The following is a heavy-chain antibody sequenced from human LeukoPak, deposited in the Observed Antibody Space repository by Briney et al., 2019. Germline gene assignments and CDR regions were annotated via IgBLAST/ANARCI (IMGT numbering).Heavy chain of an antibody. CDR3: ARQRAVGDTMVRGLYWFDP. J-gene: IGHJ5*02. CDR1: GGSISSYY. D-gene: IGHD3-10*01. V-gene: IGHV4-59*08. CDR2: IYYSGNT. Sequence: SETLSLTCSVSGGSISSYYWTWIRQPPGKGLEWIGYIYYSGNTNYNPSLKSRVTISVDTSKNQFPLKLTSVTAADTAVYYCARQRAVGDTMVRGLYWFDPWGQGTLVTVSS.